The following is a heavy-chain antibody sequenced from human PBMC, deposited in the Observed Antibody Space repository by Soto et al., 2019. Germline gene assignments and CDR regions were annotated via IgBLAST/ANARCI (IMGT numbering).Heavy chain of an antibody. V-gene: IGHV4-39*07. CDR1: GGSISSGGYY. Sequence: PSETLSLTCTVSGGSISSGGYYWSWIRQPPGKGLEWIGEINHSGSTNYNPSLKSRVTISVDTSKNQFSLKLSSVTAADTAVYYCARGVLGYCSGGSCSRYYYMDVWGKGTTVTVSS. D-gene: IGHD2-15*01. J-gene: IGHJ6*03. CDR2: INHSGST. CDR3: ARGVLGYCSGGSCSRYYYMDV.